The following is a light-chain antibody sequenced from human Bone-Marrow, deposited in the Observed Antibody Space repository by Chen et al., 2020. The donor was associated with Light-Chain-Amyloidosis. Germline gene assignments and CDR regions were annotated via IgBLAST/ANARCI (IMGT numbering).Light chain of an antibody. V-gene: IGLV2-14*01. CDR1: SSDVGGDNH. J-gene: IGLJ1*01. CDR2: EVT. Sequence: QSALTQPASVSGSPGQSITISCTGTSSDVGGDNHVSWYQQHPDKAPQLMIYEVTNRTSWVPDRFAGSKSYYTAALTMSGRQPEDDANYFCSSYALTNTLVFGSGTTVTVL. CDR3: SSYALTNTLV.